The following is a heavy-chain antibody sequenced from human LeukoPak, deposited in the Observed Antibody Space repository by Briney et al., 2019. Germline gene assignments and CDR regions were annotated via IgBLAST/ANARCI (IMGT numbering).Heavy chain of an antibody. J-gene: IGHJ3*02. CDR2: ISGSGGST. V-gene: IGHV3-23*01. CDR1: GFTFSSYA. CDR3: ANTLDYGDYGGHQTFDI. D-gene: IGHD4-17*01. Sequence: GGSLRLSCAASGFTFSSYAMSWVRQAPGKGLERVSAISGSGGSTYYADSVKGRFTISRDNSKNTLYLQMNSLRAEDTAVYYCANTLDYGDYGGHQTFDIWGQGTMVTVSS.